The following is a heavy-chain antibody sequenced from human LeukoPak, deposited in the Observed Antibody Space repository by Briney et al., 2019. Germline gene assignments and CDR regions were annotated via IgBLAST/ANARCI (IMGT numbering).Heavy chain of an antibody. CDR3: ARDTYCGTDCYYYYGD. J-gene: IGHJ4*02. CDR2: IDGGGTNT. Sequence: GGSLRLSCAASGFTFKRYHMSWVRQAPGKGLDWVSSIDGGGTNTYYADSVKGRFTISRDNSKNTLYLHMNSLRAEDTAIYYCARDTYCGTDCYYYYGDWGQGILVTVSS. V-gene: IGHV3-23*01. CDR1: GFTFKRYH. D-gene: IGHD2-21*01.